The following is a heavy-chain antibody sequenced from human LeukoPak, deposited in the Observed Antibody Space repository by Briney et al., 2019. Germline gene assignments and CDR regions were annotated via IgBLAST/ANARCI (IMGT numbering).Heavy chain of an antibody. CDR3: ARRAASATLDY. Sequence: PGGSLRFSCAASGFTFTNYAMSWVRQAPGKGLEWVSSISGSGDSTYYADSVKGRFTISRDNSENTLYLQMNSLRAEDTAVYYCARRAASATLDYWGQGTLVTVSS. CDR2: ISGSGDST. D-gene: IGHD6-25*01. CDR1: GFTFTNYA. J-gene: IGHJ4*02. V-gene: IGHV3-23*01.